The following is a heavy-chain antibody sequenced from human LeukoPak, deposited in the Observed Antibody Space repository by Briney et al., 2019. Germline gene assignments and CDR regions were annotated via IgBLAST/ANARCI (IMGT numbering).Heavy chain of an antibody. CDR2: IYYSGST. V-gene: IGHV4-59*08. J-gene: IGHJ3*02. CDR1: GGSISSYY. CDR3: ARHPGYCSSTSCYGSPFDI. Sequence: SETLSLTCTVSGGSISSYYWSWIRRPPGKGLEWIGYIYYSGSTNYNPSLKSRVTISVDTSKNQFSLKLSSVTAADTAVYYCARHPGYCSSTSCYGSPFDIWGQGTMVTVSS. D-gene: IGHD2-2*01.